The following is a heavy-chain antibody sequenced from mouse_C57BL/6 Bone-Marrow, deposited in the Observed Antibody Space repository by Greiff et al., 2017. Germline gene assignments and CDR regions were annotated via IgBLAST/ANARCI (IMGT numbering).Heavy chain of an antibody. V-gene: IGHV14-4*01. CDR3: TTGIYYDYDEGDY. CDR2: IDPENGDT. J-gene: IGHJ2*01. CDR1: GFNIKDDY. Sequence: EVQRVESGAELVRPGASVKLSCTASGFNIKDDYMHWVKPRPEQGLEWIGWIDPENGDTEYASKFQGKATITADTSSNTAYLQLSSLTSEDTAVYYCTTGIYYDYDEGDYWGQGTTLTVSS. D-gene: IGHD2-4*01.